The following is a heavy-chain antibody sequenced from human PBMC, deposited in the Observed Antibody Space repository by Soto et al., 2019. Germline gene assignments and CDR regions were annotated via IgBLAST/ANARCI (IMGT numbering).Heavy chain of an antibody. J-gene: IGHJ4*02. Sequence: EVQLVESGGGLVQPGGSLRLSCASSGFTVSSNYMSWVRQAPGKGLEWVSVIYSGGSTYYADSVKGRFTISRDNSKNTLYLQLHSLRAEDTAVYYCASSVTTPYFDFGGQGTLVTVST. CDR1: GFTVSSNY. V-gene: IGHV3-66*01. D-gene: IGHD4-17*01. CDR3: ASSVTTPYFDF. CDR2: IYSGGST.